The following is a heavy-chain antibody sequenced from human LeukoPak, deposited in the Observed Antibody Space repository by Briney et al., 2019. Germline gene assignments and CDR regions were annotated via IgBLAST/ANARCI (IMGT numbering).Heavy chain of an antibody. CDR3: ARLDSTYDILTGYYPGPFDY. V-gene: IGHV4-4*07. D-gene: IGHD3-9*01. CDR2: IYTSGST. CDR1: GGSISSYY. J-gene: IGHJ4*02. Sequence: PSETLSLTCTVSGGSISSYYWSWIRQPAGKGLEWIGRIYTSGSTNYNPSLKSRVTMSVDTSKNQFSLKLSSVTAADTAVYYCARLDSTYDILTGYYPGPFDYWGQGTLVTVSS.